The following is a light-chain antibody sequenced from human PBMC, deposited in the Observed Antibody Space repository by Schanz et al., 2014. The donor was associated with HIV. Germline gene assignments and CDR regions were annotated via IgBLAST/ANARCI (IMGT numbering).Light chain of an antibody. CDR2: DAS. CDR1: QDISNY. Sequence: DIQMTQSPSSLSASVGDRVTITCQASQDISNYLNWYQQKPGKAPKLLIYDASNLETGVPSRFSGGGSGTDFTFTITSLQPEDYAVYYCQQYNNWPRTFGQGTKVEIK. J-gene: IGKJ1*01. CDR3: QQYNNWPRT. V-gene: IGKV1-33*01.